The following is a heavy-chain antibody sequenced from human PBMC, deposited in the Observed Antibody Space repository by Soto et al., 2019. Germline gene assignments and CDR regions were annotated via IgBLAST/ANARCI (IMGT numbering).Heavy chain of an antibody. V-gene: IGHV1-69*05. CDR2: IIPIFGTA. CDR1: GGTFSSYA. J-gene: IGHJ4*02. Sequence: QVQLVQSGAEVKKPGSSVKVSCKASGGTFSSYAISWVRQAPGQGLEWMGGIIPIFGTANYAQKFQGGVTNTXDXFTSTASMDLSSPRSADPAVYYCASSPYYDSSGYSYWGQGTLVTVSS. D-gene: IGHD3-22*01. CDR3: ASSPYYDSSGYSY.